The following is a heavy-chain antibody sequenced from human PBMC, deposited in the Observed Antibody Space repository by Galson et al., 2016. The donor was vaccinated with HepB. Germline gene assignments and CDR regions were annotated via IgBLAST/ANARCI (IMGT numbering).Heavy chain of an antibody. Sequence: LRLSCAASGFTFSRYGMHWVRQAPGKGLEWIGYIFKSGSAYYTPSLKSRVTISVDTSKNQFFLNLYSVTAADSAVYYCARTEFGEVATTTSMVGYWGQGTLVSVSS. D-gene: IGHD3-10*02. J-gene: IGHJ4*02. CDR3: ARTEFGEVATTTSMVGY. V-gene: IGHV4-28*01. CDR1: GFTFSRYG. CDR2: IFKSGSA.